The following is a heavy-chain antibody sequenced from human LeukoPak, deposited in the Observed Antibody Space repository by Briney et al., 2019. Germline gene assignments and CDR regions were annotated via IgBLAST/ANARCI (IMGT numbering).Heavy chain of an antibody. D-gene: IGHD3-22*01. V-gene: IGHV3-11*01. CDR3: ARDRLGDYDHSGYYDK. J-gene: IGHJ4*02. CDR2: ICDSGRTI. CDR1: GFTFSDYY. Sequence: GGSLRLSCAASGFTFSDYYMGWIRQDPGKGLEWVSYICDSGRTIYYAGSVKGRFTISRDNAKNSVYLQMNNLRAEDTAVYYCARDRLGDYDHSGYYDKWGQGTLVTVSS.